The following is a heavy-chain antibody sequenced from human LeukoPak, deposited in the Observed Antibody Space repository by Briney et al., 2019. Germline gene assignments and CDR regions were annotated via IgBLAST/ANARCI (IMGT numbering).Heavy chain of an antibody. D-gene: IGHD1/OR15-1a*01. CDR1: GGSISSYY. CDR3: AREEHYYYEYYGMDV. J-gene: IGHJ6*02. Sequence: SETLSLTCTVSGGSISSYYWSCIRQTAGKGLEWIGRIYTSGSTNYNPSLKSRVTMSVDTSKNQFSLKLSSVTAADTAVYYCAREEHYYYEYYGMDVWGQGTTVTVSS. V-gene: IGHV4-4*07. CDR2: IYTSGST.